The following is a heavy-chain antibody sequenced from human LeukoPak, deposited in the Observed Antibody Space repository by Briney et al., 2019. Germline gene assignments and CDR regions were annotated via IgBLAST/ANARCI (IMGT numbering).Heavy chain of an antibody. CDR3: ARDRSDILTGYYISDY. V-gene: IGHV3-66*01. D-gene: IGHD3-9*01. CDR2: IYCGATT. Sequence: GGSLRLTCAASGFTVSSNYMSWVRPPGGKGLEWVSVIYCGATTNNTDTVKGKFTISRDNSKNTMDLQMNSLRAEDTAVYYCARDRSDILTGYYISDYWGQGTLVTVSS. CDR1: GFTVSSNY. J-gene: IGHJ4*02.